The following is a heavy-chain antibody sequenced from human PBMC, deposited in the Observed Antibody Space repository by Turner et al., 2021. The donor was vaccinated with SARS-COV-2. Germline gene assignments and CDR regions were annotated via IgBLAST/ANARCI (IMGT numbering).Heavy chain of an antibody. CDR1: GGSISSSTYY. D-gene: IGHD3-22*01. CDR3: ATETITMIVVANWYFDL. Sequence: QLQLQESGPGLVKPSETLSLTCTVSGGSISSSTYYWGWIRQPPGKGLEWIGNIYYSGSTYYNPSLKSRVTISVDTSKNQFSLKLSSVTAADTAVYYCATETITMIVVANWYFDLWGRGTLVTVFS. CDR2: IYYSGST. V-gene: IGHV4-39*02. J-gene: IGHJ2*01.